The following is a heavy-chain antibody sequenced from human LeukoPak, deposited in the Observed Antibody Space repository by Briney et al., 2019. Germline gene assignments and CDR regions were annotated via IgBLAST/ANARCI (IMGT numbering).Heavy chain of an antibody. D-gene: IGHD1-26*01. Sequence: GGSLRLSCADSGFTFSNYNMNWVRQAPGKAMEWVSSITSSGTYTFYADSVEGRFTISRDDAKNSLYLQMDSLGPEDTAVYYCARDPYSGNYGTYYYYMDVWGKGTTVTISS. V-gene: IGHV3-21*01. CDR1: GFTFSNYN. J-gene: IGHJ6*03. CDR2: ITSSGTYT. CDR3: ARDPYSGNYGTYYYYMDV.